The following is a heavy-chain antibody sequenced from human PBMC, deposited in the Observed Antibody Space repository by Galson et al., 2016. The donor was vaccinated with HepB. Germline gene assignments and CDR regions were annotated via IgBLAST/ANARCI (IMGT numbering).Heavy chain of an antibody. CDR2: IYHSGST. J-gene: IGHJ4*02. V-gene: IGHV4-59*01. CDR1: GGSIKSYY. Sequence: SETLSLTCTVSGGSIKSYYWSWIRQPPGKRLEWIAYIYHSGSTKYNPSLKSRVTISIDTSKSQISRKASSVTAADSAVYYCAAGYNWDYWGQGSLVTVSS. CDR3: AAGYNWDY. D-gene: IGHD1-20*01.